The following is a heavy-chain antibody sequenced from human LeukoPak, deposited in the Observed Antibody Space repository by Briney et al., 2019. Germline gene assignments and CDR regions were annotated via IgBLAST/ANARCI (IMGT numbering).Heavy chain of an antibody. CDR2: IKQDGSEK. CDR1: GFTLSTYW. V-gene: IGHV3-7*01. J-gene: IGHJ4*02. CDR3: ARDHCSSTSCYVNFDY. D-gene: IGHD2-2*01. Sequence: GGSLRLSCAASGFTLSTYWMNWVRQAPGKGLEWVATIKQDGSEKYYVDSVKGRFTISRDNAKNSLYLQMNSLRAEDTAVYYCARDHCSSTSCYVNFDYWGQGTLVTVSS.